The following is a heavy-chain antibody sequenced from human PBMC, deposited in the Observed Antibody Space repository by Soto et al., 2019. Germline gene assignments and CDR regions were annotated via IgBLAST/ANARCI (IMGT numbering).Heavy chain of an antibody. CDR1: GYTFTGYY. CDR2: INPNSGVT. CDR3: ASGYNSSGSADY. J-gene: IGHJ4*02. Sequence: ASVKVSCKSSGYTFTGYYMHWVRQAPGQGRAWMGWINPNSGVTNYAQKFQGRVTMTRDTSIGTAQMELSRLRYDDTAVYYCASGYNSSGSADYWGQGTLVTVSS. V-gene: IGHV1-2*02. D-gene: IGHD3-22*01.